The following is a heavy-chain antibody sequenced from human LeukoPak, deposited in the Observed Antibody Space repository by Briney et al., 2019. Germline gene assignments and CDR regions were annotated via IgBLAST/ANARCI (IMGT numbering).Heavy chain of an antibody. Sequence: SETLSLTCTVSGGSISSDYWSWIRQPPGKGLEWIGYIYYSGSTNYNPSLKSRVTISVDTSKNQLSLKLSSVTAADPAVYYCEAMHDFWSGYYDYWGQGTLVTVSS. J-gene: IGHJ4*02. CDR2: IYYSGST. CDR3: EAMHDFWSGYYDY. CDR1: GGSISSDY. V-gene: IGHV4-59*01. D-gene: IGHD3-3*01.